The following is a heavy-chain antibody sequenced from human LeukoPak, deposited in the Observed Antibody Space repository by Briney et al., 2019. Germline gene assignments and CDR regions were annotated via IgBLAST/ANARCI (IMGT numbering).Heavy chain of an antibody. V-gene: IGHV3-23*01. CDR1: GFTFSRYA. CDR3: AKGGSSPYVVYYFDY. D-gene: IGHD2-2*01. Sequence: GGSLRLSCAASGFTFSRYAMSWVRQAPGKGLEWVSSISGSGGTTYYADSVKGRFTISRDNSKNTLYLQMNSLRAEDTAVYFCAKGGSSPYVVYYFDYWGQGTLVTVSS. J-gene: IGHJ4*02. CDR2: ISGSGGTT.